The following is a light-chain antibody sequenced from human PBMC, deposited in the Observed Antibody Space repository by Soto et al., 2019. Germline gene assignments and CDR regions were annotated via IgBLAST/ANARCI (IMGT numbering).Light chain of an antibody. CDR1: QSVSSSY. V-gene: IGKV3-20*01. CDR2: GAS. CDR3: QQSYSIPWT. J-gene: IGKJ1*01. Sequence: EIVLTQSPGTLSLSPGERATLSCRASQSVSSSYLAWYQQKPGQAPRLLIYGASSRATGIPDRFSGSGSGTDFTLTISRLEPEDFATYYCQQSYSIPWTFGQGTKVEIK.